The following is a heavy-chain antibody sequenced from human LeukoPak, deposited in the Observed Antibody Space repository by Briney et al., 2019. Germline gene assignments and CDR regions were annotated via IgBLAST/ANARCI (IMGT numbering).Heavy chain of an antibody. V-gene: IGHV4-34*01. D-gene: IGHD2-2*01. Sequence: SETLSLTCAVYGGSFSGYYWSWIRQPPGKGLEWIGEINHSGSTNYNPSLKSRVTISVDTSKNQFSLKLSSVTAADTAVYYCARASCSSTSCSRGWYFYLCGRGTLVTVSS. CDR3: ARASCSSTSCSRGWYFYL. J-gene: IGHJ2*01. CDR2: INHSGST. CDR1: GGSFSGYY.